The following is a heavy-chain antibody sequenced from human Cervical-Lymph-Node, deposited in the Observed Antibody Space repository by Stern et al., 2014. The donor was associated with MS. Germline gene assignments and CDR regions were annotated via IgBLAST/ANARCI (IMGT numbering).Heavy chain of an antibody. CDR3: ARQRYFDY. CDR2: IFPGGSDI. J-gene: IGHJ4*02. V-gene: IGHV5-51*01. Sequence: VQLVQSGPEVKRPGESQKISCQASGYTFTSYWIGWVRQMPGKGLEWIAIIFPGGSDIRYSPSFQGQVTISADKSSSTAYLQWNNLKASDTAIYYCARQRYFDYWGQGTLVTVSS. CDR1: GYTFTSYW.